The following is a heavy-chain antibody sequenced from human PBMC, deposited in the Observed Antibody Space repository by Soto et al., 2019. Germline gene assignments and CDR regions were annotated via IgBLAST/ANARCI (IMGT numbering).Heavy chain of an antibody. CDR1: GGSISSYY. D-gene: IGHD3-22*01. V-gene: IGHV4-59*01. J-gene: IGHJ4*02. CDR3: ARGREEIGYYTFDY. CDR2: IYYSGST. Sequence: SETLSLTCTVSGGSISSYYWIWIRQPPGKGLEWIGYIYYSGSTNYNPSLKSRVTISVDTSKNQFSLKLSSVTAADTAVYYCARGREEIGYYTFDYWGQGTLVTSPQ.